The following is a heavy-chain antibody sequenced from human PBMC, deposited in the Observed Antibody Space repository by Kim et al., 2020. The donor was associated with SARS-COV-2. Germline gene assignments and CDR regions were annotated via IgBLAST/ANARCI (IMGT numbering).Heavy chain of an antibody. CDR3: ARDRERYFDWSEDDFDL. V-gene: IGHV3-21*01. D-gene: IGHD3-9*01. Sequence: GGSLRLSCAASGFTFSSYSMNWVRQAPGKGLEWVSSISSSSSYTYYADSVKGRFTISRDNSKNSLYLQMNSLRAEDTAVYYCARDRERYFDWSEDDFDL. CDR2: ISSSSSYT. J-gene: IGHJ3*01. CDR1: GFTFSSYS.